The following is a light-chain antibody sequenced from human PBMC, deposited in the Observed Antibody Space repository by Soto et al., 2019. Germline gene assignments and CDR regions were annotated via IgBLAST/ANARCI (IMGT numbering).Light chain of an antibody. CDR2: GIS. J-gene: IGKJ2*01. Sequence: ENVLTQSPVTLSLSPGERATLSCRASQTVTNSFFAWYQQKPGQPPRLLIHGISSRATGIPDRFSGSGSRTDFPLTISRLDPEDCVVYYCQQSSTLPHTFGRGTKLEV. CDR1: QTVTNSF. CDR3: QQSSTLPHT. V-gene: IGKV3-20*01.